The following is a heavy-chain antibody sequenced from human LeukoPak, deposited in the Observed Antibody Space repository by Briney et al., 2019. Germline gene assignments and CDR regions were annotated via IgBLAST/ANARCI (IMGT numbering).Heavy chain of an antibody. J-gene: IGHJ4*02. CDR2: IYYSGSS. CDR3: ARDIRQRTYHDFWTAYDATNYFDY. Sequence: PSETLSLTCAVSGDSISRSTYYWGWLRQPPGKGLEWIGSIYYSGSSYHNPSLKSRITISVDLSKNQFSLKLNSVTAADTAVYYCARDIRQRTYHDFWTAYDATNYFDYWGQGALVTVSS. V-gene: IGHV4-39*07. CDR1: GDSISRSTYY. D-gene: IGHD3/OR15-3a*01.